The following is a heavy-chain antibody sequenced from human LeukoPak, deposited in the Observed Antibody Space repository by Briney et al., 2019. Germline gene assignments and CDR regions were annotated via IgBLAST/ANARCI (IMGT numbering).Heavy chain of an antibody. J-gene: IGHJ6*02. V-gene: IGHV4-39*01. Sequence: SETLSLTCTVSGGFISSSSYYWGWIRQSPGKGLEWIGSIHYTGNTYYNPSLKSRVTISVDTSKNQFSLKLSSVTAADTVVYYCARWVPNYYYYGMGVWGQGTTVTVSS. CDR1: GGFISSSSYY. CDR3: ARWVPNYYYYGMGV. CDR2: IHYTGNT.